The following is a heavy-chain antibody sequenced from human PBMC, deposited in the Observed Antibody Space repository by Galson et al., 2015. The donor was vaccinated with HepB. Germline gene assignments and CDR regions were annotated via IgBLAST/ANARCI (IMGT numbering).Heavy chain of an antibody. CDR3: ARVDVVLKVFAIFDL. CDR1: GFSFSRYG. CDR2: ISGSGDFI. Sequence: LRLSCAASGFSFSRYGMNWVRQAPGKGLEWVSYISGSGDFIFYADSVKGRFTISRDNAKNSLYLQMNSLRAEDTAIYYCARVDVVLKVFAIFDLWGQGTLVTVSS. V-gene: IGHV3-48*03. J-gene: IGHJ4*02. D-gene: IGHD2-8*01.